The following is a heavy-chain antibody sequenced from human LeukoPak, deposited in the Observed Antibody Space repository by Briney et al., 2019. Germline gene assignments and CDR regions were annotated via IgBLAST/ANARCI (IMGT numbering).Heavy chain of an antibody. Sequence: GGSLRLSCAASGFTFSSYAMSWVRQAPGKGLEWVSAISGSGGSTYYADSVKGRFTISRDNPKNTLYLQMNSLTVDDTAVYYCAKETVADSDFDYWGQGTLVTVSS. CDR3: AKETVADSDFDY. D-gene: IGHD6-13*01. V-gene: IGHV3-23*01. CDR1: GFTFSSYA. CDR2: ISGSGGST. J-gene: IGHJ4*02.